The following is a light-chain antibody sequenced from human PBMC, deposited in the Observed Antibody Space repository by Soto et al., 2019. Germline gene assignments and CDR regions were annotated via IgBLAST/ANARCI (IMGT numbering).Light chain of an antibody. CDR3: QWRSDWPPRLT. J-gene: IGKJ4*01. Sequence: EVVLTQSPATLSLSPEERATLSCRASESIGNYLAWYQQKLGQAPKLLIYDASHRAIGIPGRFSGDGSGTDFTLTNSSLEPEDLAVYYCQWRSDWPPRLTFGGGTKVEIK. CDR2: DAS. V-gene: IGKV3-11*01. CDR1: ESIGNY.